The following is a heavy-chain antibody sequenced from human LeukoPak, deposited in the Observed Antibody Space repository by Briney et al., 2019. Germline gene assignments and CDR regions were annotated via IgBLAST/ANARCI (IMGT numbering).Heavy chain of an antibody. CDR3: ARGYGGVVIPHYFDY. CDR2: IYYSGGT. D-gene: IGHD3-3*01. Sequence: PSETLSLACGVFGGSFSGYSWSWIRQPPGKGLEWIGYIYYSGGTNYNPSLKSQVTISVDTSKNQFSLKLSSVTAADTAVYYCARGYGGVVIPHYFDYWGQGTLVTVSS. V-gene: IGHV4-59*12. J-gene: IGHJ4*02. CDR1: GGSFSGYS.